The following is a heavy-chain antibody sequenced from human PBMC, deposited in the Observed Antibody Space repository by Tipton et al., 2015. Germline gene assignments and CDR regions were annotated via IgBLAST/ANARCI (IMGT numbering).Heavy chain of an antibody. J-gene: IGHJ4*01. D-gene: IGHD4-17*01. CDR2: ISSNGEST. CDR3: ARSFAVTSASDY. CDR1: GFTFSNYA. V-gene: IGHV3-64D*08. Sequence: GSLRLSCSASGFTFSNYAMYWVRQAPGKGLEYVSVISSNGESTYYADSVRGRFTISRDSAKNTLYLQMTSLRTEDTAVYYCARSFAVTSASDYWGQGTLVTVSS.